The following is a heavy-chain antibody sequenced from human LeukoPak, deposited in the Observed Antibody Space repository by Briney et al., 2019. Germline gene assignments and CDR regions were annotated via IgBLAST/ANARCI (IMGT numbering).Heavy chain of an antibody. CDR2: ISSSSSYI. Sequence: GGSLRLSCAASGFTFSDYSMNWVRQAPGKGLEWVSSISSSSSYIYYADSVKGRFTISRDNAKNSLYLQMNSLRAEDTAVYYCARDKLRWPPFDYWGQGTLVTVSS. CDR1: GFTFSDYS. V-gene: IGHV3-21*01. CDR3: ARDKLRWPPFDY. D-gene: IGHD4-23*01. J-gene: IGHJ4*02.